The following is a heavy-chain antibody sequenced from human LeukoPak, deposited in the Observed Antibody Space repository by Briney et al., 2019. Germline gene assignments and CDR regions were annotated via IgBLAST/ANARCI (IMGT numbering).Heavy chain of an antibody. D-gene: IGHD2-21*02. Sequence: GGSLRLSCAASGFTFSSYAMHWVRQAPGKGLEWVAVISYDGSNKYYADSVKGRFTISRDNSKNTLYLQMNSLRAEDTAVYYCAKKVVTARPLVNWFDPWGQGTLVTVSS. CDR1: GFTFSSYA. CDR2: ISYDGSNK. CDR3: AKKVVTARPLVNWFDP. V-gene: IGHV3-30-3*02. J-gene: IGHJ5*02.